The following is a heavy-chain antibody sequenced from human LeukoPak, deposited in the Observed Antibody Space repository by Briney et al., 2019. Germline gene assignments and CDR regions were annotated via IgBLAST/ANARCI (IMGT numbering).Heavy chain of an antibody. Sequence: PGGSLRLSCAASGFTFSGYGMHWVRQAPGKGLEWVAFIRYDGSYKHYADSVKGRFTISRDNSKNTLYLQMNSLRAADTAVYYCAKGTTADFDYWGQGTLVTVSS. J-gene: IGHJ4*02. V-gene: IGHV3-30*02. CDR1: GFTFSGYG. CDR2: IRYDGSYK. D-gene: IGHD1/OR15-1a*01. CDR3: AKGTTADFDY.